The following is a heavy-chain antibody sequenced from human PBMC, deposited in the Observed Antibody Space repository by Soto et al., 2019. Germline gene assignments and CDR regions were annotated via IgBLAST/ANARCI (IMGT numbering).Heavy chain of an antibody. CDR1: GFNLRDQA. V-gene: IGHV3-23*01. D-gene: IGHD3-10*01. J-gene: IGHJ4*02. CDR2: ISGMEDRT. Sequence: GGSLRLSCTASGFNLRDQALSWVRQAPGGGLEWVTGISGMEDRTNYADFVKGRFFISKDRAKNTLNLQMNGLRDDDTAVYYCAKTYTGGWGQGTQVTVSS. CDR3: AKTYTGG.